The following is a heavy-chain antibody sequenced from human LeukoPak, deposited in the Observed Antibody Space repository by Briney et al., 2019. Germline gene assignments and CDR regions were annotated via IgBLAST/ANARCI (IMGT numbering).Heavy chain of an antibody. CDR3: ARSDSTNVFDI. J-gene: IGHJ3*02. V-gene: IGHV1-3*01. Sequence: ASVKVSCKASGYSFSSYTIHWVRQAPGQRLEWMGWINAGNGNTKYLQRFQGRVTITRDTSASTAYMELSSLSSEDTAVYYCARSDSTNVFDIWGQGTMVIVSS. D-gene: IGHD1-14*01. CDR2: INAGNGNT. CDR1: GYSFSSYT.